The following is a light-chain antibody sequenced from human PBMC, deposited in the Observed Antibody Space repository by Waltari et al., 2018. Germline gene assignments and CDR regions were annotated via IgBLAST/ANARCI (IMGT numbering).Light chain of an antibody. J-gene: IGLJ2*01. CDR2: DVN. Sequence: QSALTQPASVSGSPGQSITISCTGTSSDVGGYNYVPWYQHHPGKAPKLMIYDVNDRPSGVSNRFSGSKSGNTASLTISGLQAEDEADYYCSSYRRSDIVVFGGGTKLTVL. CDR3: SSYRRSDIVV. CDR1: SSDVGGYNY. V-gene: IGLV2-14*03.